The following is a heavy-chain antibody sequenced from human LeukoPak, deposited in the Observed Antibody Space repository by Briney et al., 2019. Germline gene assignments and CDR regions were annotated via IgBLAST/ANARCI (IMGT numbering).Heavy chain of an antibody. CDR3: TRDLSATARAYDY. CDR2: IDISGTYI. D-gene: IGHD1-26*01. CDR1: GFILSDYN. Sequence: PGGSLRLSCAASGFILSDYNMNWVRQAPGKGLEWVSFIDISGTYITYADSVKGRFTISRENAKNSLYLQMNSRRAEDTAVYYCTRDLSATARAYDYWGQGTRVSVSS. J-gene: IGHJ4*02. V-gene: IGHV3-21*01.